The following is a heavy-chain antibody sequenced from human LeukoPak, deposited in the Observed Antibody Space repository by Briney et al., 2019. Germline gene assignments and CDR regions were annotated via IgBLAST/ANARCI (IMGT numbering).Heavy chain of an antibody. J-gene: IGHJ4*02. D-gene: IGHD6-19*01. Sequence: GGSLRLSCAASGFTFSDYYMCWIRQAPGKGLEWVSYISSSGSTIYYADSVKGRFTISRDNAKNSLYLQMNSLRAEDTAVYYCARGEAVAGTSNYLVDYWGQGTLVTVSS. V-gene: IGHV3-11*04. CDR1: GFTFSDYY. CDR3: ARGEAVAGTSNYLVDY. CDR2: ISSSGSTI.